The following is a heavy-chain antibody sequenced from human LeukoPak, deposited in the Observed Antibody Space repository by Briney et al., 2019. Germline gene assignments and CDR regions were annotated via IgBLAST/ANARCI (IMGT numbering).Heavy chain of an antibody. V-gene: IGHV3-9*01. CDR3: AKVVGYSSGWYDY. CDR2: ISWNSGSI. D-gene: IGHD6-19*01. CDR1: GFTFDDYA. J-gene: IGHJ4*02. Sequence: GGSLRPSCAASGFTFDDYAMHWVRQAPRKDLEWVSGISWNSGSIGYADSVKGRFTISRDNAKNSLYLQMNSLRAEDTALYYCAKVVGYSSGWYDYWGQGTLVTVSS.